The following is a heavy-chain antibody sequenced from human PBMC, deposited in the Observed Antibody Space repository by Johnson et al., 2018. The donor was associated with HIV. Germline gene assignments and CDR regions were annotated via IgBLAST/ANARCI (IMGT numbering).Heavy chain of an antibody. J-gene: IGHJ3*01. CDR2: ISYDGKNK. V-gene: IGHV3-30*18. CDR1: GFTFSSYG. Sequence: VQLVESGGGVVQPGRSLRLSCAASGFTFSSYGMHWVRQAPGKGLEWVAVISYDGKNKYYADSVKGRFTNSRDKSKNTMYLQMNSLRDEDTAVYHCAKERLLHDAFDVWGQGTMVTVSS. D-gene: IGHD5-18*01. CDR3: AKERLLHDAFDV.